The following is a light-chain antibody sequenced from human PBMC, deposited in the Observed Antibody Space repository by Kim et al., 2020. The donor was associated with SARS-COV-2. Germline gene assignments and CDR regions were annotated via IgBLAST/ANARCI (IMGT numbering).Light chain of an antibody. J-gene: IGLJ1*01. V-gene: IGLV2-14*03. CDR3: SSYTTTSTLV. Sequence: QSALTQPASVSGSPGQSITISCTGTSSDIGTYNYVSWYQQHSGKAPKLLIYDVSDRSSGVSTRFSGSKSGNTASLTISGLQAEDEADYYCSSYTTTSTLVFGTGTKVTVL. CDR1: SSDIGTYNY. CDR2: DVS.